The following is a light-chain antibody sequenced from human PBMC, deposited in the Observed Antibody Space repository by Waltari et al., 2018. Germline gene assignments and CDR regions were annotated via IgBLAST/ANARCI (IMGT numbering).Light chain of an antibody. CDR3: FSFVAANSFV. V-gene: IGLV2-23*01. Sequence: QSALTQPASVSGSPGQSITLSCTGTSNDIGAYDLVSWYQQRPGEAPKLSMYGATKRPSGVSNRFSGSKSGKTASLTISGLQTEDEADYYCFSFVAANSFVFGPGTKVTVL. J-gene: IGLJ1*01. CDR1: SNDIGAYDL. CDR2: GAT.